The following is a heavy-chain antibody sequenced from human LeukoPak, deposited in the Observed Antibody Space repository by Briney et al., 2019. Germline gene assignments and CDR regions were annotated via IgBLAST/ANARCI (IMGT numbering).Heavy chain of an antibody. CDR1: AFSLSAYN. D-gene: IGHD1-26*01. CDR3: VRDRGTYRPIDY. J-gene: IGHJ4*02. V-gene: IGHV3-21*04. CDR2: ISYTGTYI. Sequence: GGSLRLSCAASAFSLSAYNMNWVRQAPGKGLEWVSSISYTGTYIYYADSVKGRFTISRDNAQNSLYLQMNSLRAEDTAIYYCVRDRGTYRPIDYWGQGTLVTV.